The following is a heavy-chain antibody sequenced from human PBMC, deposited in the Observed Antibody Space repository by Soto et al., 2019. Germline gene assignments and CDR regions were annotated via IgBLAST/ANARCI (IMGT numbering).Heavy chain of an antibody. CDR3: ARGESPYVLRFLAYMGV. CDR1: GGSFSGYY. J-gene: IGHJ6*03. V-gene: IGHV4-34*01. CDR2: INHSGST. D-gene: IGHD3-3*01. Sequence: PSETLSLTCAVYGGSFSGYYWSWIRQPPGKGLEWIGEINHSGSTNYNPSLKSRVTISVDTSKNQFSLKLSSVTAADTAVYYCARGESPYVLRFLAYMGVWGKGTTVTV.